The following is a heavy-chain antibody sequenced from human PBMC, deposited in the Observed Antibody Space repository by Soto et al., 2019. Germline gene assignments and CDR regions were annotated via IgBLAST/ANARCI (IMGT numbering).Heavy chain of an antibody. CDR3: ARWGNYDFWSGYSKQMYYFDY. CDR1: GGSISSGDYY. D-gene: IGHD3-3*01. Sequence: SETLSLTCTVSGGSISSGDYYWSWIRQPPGKGLEWIGYIYYSGSTYYNPSLKSRVTISVDTSKNQFSLKLSSVTAADTAVYYCARWGNYDFWSGYSKQMYYFDYWGQGTLVTVSS. CDR2: IYYSGST. V-gene: IGHV4-30-4*02. J-gene: IGHJ4*02.